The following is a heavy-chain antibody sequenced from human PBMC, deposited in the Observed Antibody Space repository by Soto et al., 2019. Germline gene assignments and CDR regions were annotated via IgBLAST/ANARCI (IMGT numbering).Heavy chain of an antibody. J-gene: IGHJ6*02. CDR1: GFTFSSYA. CDR3: ARGYDDFLSGYLGLYYYYGMDV. D-gene: IGHD3-3*01. Sequence: QVQLVESGGGVVQPGRSLRLSCAASGFTFSSYAMHWVRQAPGKGLEWVAVISYDGSNKYYADSVKGRFTISRDNSKNTVYRQRNSLRGEDTAVYYCARGYDDFLSGYLGLYYYYGMDVWGQGTTVTVSS. V-gene: IGHV3-30-3*01. CDR2: ISYDGSNK.